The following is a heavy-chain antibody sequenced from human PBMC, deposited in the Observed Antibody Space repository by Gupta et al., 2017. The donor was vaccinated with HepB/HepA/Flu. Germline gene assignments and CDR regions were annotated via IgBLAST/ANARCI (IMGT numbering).Heavy chain of an antibody. CDR2: ISQDGRIK. Sequence: QVQLVESGGGVVQPGRSLRLSCAASGFTFSTFGMHWVRQAPGKELEWVALISQDGRIKFYADSVKGRFTISRDDSKNTLYLQRSSLRAEDTADYYCAKDDGSGSYDDPYYYYGMDVWGQGTTVTVSS. CDR3: AKDDGSGSYDDPYYYYGMDV. D-gene: IGHD3-10*01. V-gene: IGHV3-30*18. J-gene: IGHJ6*02. CDR1: GFTFSTFG.